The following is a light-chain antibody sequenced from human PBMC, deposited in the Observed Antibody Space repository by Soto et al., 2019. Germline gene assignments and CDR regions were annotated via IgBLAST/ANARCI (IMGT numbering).Light chain of an antibody. V-gene: IGKV3-20*01. CDR1: ERISSNF. J-gene: IGKJ3*01. CDR2: GAS. Sequence: PGERATLSCRASERISSNFLACYQQRPGQAPRLLIYGASTRASGIPDRFSGSGSGTDFALTISRLEPEDFAVFYCQQYGTSPFTFGPGTTVEIK. CDR3: QQYGTSPFT.